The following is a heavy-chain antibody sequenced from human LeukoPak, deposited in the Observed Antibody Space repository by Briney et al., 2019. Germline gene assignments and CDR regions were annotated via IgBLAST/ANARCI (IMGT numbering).Heavy chain of an antibody. Sequence: QPGRSLRLSCTASGFTFGDYAMSWVRQAPGKGLEWVGFIRSKAYGGTTEYAASVKSRFTISRDDSKSIAYLQMNSLKTEDTAVYYCTRDVGSSRPNYYYYYMDVWGEGTTVTVSS. CDR3: TRDVGSSRPNYYYYYMDV. V-gene: IGHV3-49*04. CDR1: GFTFGDYA. D-gene: IGHD6-13*01. J-gene: IGHJ6*03. CDR2: IRSKAYGGTT.